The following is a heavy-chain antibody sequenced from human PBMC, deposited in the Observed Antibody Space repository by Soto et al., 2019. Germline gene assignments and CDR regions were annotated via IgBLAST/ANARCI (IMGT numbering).Heavy chain of an antibody. CDR1: GYTFSINA. J-gene: IGHJ6*02. CDR3: ARDLRSSSWPYYYYGMDV. D-gene: IGHD6-13*01. CDR2: INAGNGDT. Sequence: QVQLMQSGTEVKKPGASVRVSCKASGYTFSINAMHWVRQAPGQRLEWMGWINAGNGDTKYSQKFQGRVSSTRDTSASTAYMELSSLRSEDTAVYYCARDLRSSSWPYYYYGMDVWGQGTTVTVSS. V-gene: IGHV1-3*01.